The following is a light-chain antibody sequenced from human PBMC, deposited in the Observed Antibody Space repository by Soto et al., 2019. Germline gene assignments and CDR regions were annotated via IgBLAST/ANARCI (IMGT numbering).Light chain of an antibody. J-gene: IGKJ1*01. CDR3: QQYGVSPRT. CDR1: QSVSSN. CDR2: GAS. Sequence: EIVMTQSPATLSVSPGERATLSCRASQSVSSNLAWYQQKPGQAPRILIYGASTRATGIPDRLSGSGSGTDLSLTISRLEPEDFAVYYCQQYGVSPRTCGQGTKVDIK. V-gene: IGKV3-20*01.